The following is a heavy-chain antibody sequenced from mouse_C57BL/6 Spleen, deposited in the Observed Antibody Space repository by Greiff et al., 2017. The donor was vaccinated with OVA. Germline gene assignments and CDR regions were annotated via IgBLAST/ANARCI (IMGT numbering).Heavy chain of an antibody. J-gene: IGHJ1*03. D-gene: IGHD2-4*01. CDR2: INPGSGGT. CDR1: GYAFTNYL. Sequence: QVQLQQSGAELVRPGTSVKVSCKASGYAFTNYLIEWVKQRPGQGLEWIGVINPGSGGTNYNEKFKVKATLTADKSSSTAYMQRSSLTSEDSAVYFCARGGSDDYDGYFDVWGTGTTVTVSS. CDR3: ARGGSDDYDGYFDV. V-gene: IGHV1-54*01.